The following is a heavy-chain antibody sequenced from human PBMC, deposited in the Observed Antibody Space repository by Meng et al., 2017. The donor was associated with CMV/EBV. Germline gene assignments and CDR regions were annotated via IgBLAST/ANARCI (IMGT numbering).Heavy chain of an antibody. CDR1: GYTFTSYG. CDR2: ISAYNGNT. D-gene: IGHD6-13*01. J-gene: IGHJ5*02. CDR3: AQTIAAAGTSWFDP. Sequence: ASVKVSYKASGYTFTSYGISWVRQAPGQGLEWMGWISAYNGNTNYAQKLQGRVTMTTDTSTSTAYMELRSLRSDDTAVYYCAQTIAAAGTSWFDPWGQGTLVTVSS. V-gene: IGHV1-18*01.